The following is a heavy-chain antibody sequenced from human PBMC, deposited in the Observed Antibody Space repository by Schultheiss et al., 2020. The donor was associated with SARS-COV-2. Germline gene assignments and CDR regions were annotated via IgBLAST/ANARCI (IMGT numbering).Heavy chain of an antibody. V-gene: IGHV3-21*04. Sequence: GGSLRLSCAASGFTFSSYSMNWVRQAPGKGLEWVSSISSSSSYIYYADSVKGRFTISRDNAKNSLYLQMNSLRAGDTAVYYCARDGLENYNGMDVWGQGTTVTVSS. CDR2: ISSSSSYI. CDR1: GFTFSSYS. J-gene: IGHJ6*02. CDR3: ARDGLENYNGMDV. D-gene: IGHD1-1*01.